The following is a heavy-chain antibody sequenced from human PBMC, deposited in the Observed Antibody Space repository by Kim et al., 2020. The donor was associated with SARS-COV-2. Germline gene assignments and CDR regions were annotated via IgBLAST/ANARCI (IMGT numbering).Heavy chain of an antibody. J-gene: IGHJ4*02. CDR2: ISGSGGST. CDR1: GFTFSSYA. D-gene: IGHD3-16*02. Sequence: GGSLRLSCAASGFTFSSYAMSWVRQAPGKGLEWVSAISGSGGSTYYADSVKGRFTISRDNSKNTLYLQMNSLRAEDTAVYYCAKPLGGTYYDYIWGSYHIPLDYWGQGTLVTVSS. V-gene: IGHV3-23*01. CDR3: AKPLGGTYYDYIWGSYHIPLDY.